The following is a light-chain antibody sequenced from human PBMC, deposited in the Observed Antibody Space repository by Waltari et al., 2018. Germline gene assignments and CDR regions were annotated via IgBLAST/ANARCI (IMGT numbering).Light chain of an antibody. J-gene: IGKJ1*01. V-gene: IGKV4-1*01. CDR1: QTISYSSNYKNY. CDR2: WAS. CDR3: QQYYKTPQT. Sequence: DIVMTQSPDSLAVSLGERANIHCKSSQTISYSSNYKNYFAWYQQKPGQPPKLLIYWASTRESGVPDRFSGSGSGTDFTLTISSLQAEDVAVYYCQQYYKTPQTFGQGTKVEIK.